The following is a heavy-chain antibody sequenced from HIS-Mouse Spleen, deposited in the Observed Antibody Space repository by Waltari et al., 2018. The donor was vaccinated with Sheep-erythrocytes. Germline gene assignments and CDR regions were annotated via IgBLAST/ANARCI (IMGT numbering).Heavy chain of an antibody. CDR1: GFTFSSYA. Sequence: EVQLVESGGGLVQPGGSLRLSCAASGFTFSSYAMHWVRQAPGKGLEYGSANSSNGGSTYYANSVKGRFTISRDNSKNTLYLQMGSLRAEDMAVYYCARGGIAVAGYYFDYWGQGTLVTVSS. J-gene: IGHJ4*02. D-gene: IGHD6-19*01. CDR3: ARGGIAVAGYYFDY. V-gene: IGHV3-64*01. CDR2: NSSNGGST.